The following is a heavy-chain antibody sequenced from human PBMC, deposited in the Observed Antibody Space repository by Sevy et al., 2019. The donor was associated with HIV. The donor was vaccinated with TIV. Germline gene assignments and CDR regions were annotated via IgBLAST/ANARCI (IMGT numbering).Heavy chain of an antibody. CDR3: TKDHCSGASCYRGRFDF. CDR2: VEFDGKIK. Sequence: GGSLRLSCAASGFTFSSYGMHWVRQAPAKGLEWVAFVEFDGKIKNYVDSVKGRFTISRDNSKNTIFLQMHNLRTEDTAVYYCTKDHCSGASCYRGRFDFWGQGTLVTVSS. J-gene: IGHJ4*02. V-gene: IGHV3-30*02. D-gene: IGHD2-15*01. CDR1: GFTFSSYG.